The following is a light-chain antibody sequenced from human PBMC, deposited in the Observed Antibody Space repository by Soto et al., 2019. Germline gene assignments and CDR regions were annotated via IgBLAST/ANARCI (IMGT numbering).Light chain of an antibody. J-gene: IGKJ4*01. V-gene: IGKV3-20*01. CDR1: QSVSSTY. Sequence: EIVLTQSPGTLSLSPGERATLSCRASQSVSSTYLGWYQQKPGQAPRLLIYAASTRATSIPDRFSGSGSGTDFTLTISRLEPEDFAVYFCHQYGNSPPLTFGGGTKVEIK. CDR3: HQYGNSPPLT. CDR2: AAS.